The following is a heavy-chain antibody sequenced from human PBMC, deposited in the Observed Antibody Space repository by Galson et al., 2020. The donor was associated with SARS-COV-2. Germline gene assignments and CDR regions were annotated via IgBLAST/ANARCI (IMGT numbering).Heavy chain of an antibody. D-gene: IGHD5-18*01. J-gene: IGHJ6*02. CDR3: ASYMDTAMYYYYYSMDV. CDR1: GGSIRSSSYY. V-gene: IGHV4-39*01. Sequence: SETLSPTGTVPGGSIRSSSYYWGWIRQPPGQGLEWIGSIYYRGSTYYNPSLKSRVTISVDTSKNQFSLKLSSVTAADAAVYCCASYMDTAMYYYYYSMDVWGQGTTVTVSS. CDR2: IYYRGST.